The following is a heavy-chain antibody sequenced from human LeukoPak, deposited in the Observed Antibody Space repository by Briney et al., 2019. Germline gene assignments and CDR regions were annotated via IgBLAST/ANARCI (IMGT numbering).Heavy chain of an antibody. CDR1: GFTLSSYG. Sequence: GGSLRLSCAASGFTLSSYGMHWVRQAPGKGLQWVAVISYDGSNKYYADSVKGRFTISRDNSKNTLYLQMGSLRAEDTAVYYCAKDRWAARPSGYLTTYYFDYWGQGTLVTVSS. CDR3: AKDRWAARPSGYLTTYYFDY. V-gene: IGHV3-30*18. CDR2: ISYDGSNK. D-gene: IGHD6-6*01. J-gene: IGHJ4*02.